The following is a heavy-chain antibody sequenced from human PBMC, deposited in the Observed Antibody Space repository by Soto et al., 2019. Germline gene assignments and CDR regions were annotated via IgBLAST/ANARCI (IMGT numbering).Heavy chain of an antibody. CDR2: IYHVGSI. Sequence: QVQLQESGPRLVKPSGTLTLTCAVSGVSISSNNWWSCVRQTPVKGLEWIAEIYHVGSINYNPSLQIRVTMSLDKSSLPFSLNLSSVTVAHTAVYYCTSLKHVGSVHYLYSWGQGTLVTVSS. CDR3: TSLKHVGSVHYLYS. J-gene: IGHJ4*02. CDR1: GVSISSNNW. D-gene: IGHD1-26*01. V-gene: IGHV4-4*02.